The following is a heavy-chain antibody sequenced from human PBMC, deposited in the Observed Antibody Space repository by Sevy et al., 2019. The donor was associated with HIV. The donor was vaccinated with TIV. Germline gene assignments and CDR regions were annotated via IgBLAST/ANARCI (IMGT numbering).Heavy chain of an antibody. J-gene: IGHJ3*02. Sequence: GGSLRLSCAASGFTFGNAWMSWVRQAPGKGLEWVGRFKSKTDGGTTDHAAPVKGRFTISRDDSKNTLYLQMNSLKTEDTAGYYCTTGVPSAATSGRNAFDIWGQGTMVTVSS. CDR1: GFTFGNAW. CDR3: TTGVPSAATSGRNAFDI. D-gene: IGHD2-2*01. CDR2: FKSKTDGGTT. V-gene: IGHV3-15*01.